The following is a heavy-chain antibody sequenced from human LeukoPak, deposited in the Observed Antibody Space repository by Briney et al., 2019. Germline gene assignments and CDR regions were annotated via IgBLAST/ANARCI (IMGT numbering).Heavy chain of an antibody. CDR1: CGSISSSSYY. J-gene: IGHJ5*02. D-gene: IGHD2-2*01. CDR2: IYYSGST. Sequence: SETLSLTCTVSCGSISSSSYYWGWIRQPPGKGLEWIGSIYYSGSTYHNPSLKSRVTISVDTSKNQFSLKLSSVTAADTAVYYCARHAIPFRLDWFDPWGQGTLVTVSS. V-gene: IGHV4-39*01. CDR3: ARHAIPFRLDWFDP.